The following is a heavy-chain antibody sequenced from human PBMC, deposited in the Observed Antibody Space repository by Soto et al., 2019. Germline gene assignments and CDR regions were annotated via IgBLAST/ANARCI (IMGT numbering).Heavy chain of an antibody. J-gene: IGHJ6*02. CDR3: GIVTGPSAYYNGMDV. V-gene: IGHV3-74*01. D-gene: IGHD3-9*01. CDR1: GFTFSGYW. Sequence: GGSLRLSCAASGFTFSGYWMHWVRQAPGKGLAWVSHITSEGSSTTYADSVKGRFTISRDNAKNTLYLQMNSLRAEDTAVYYCGIVTGPSAYYNGMDVWGQGTTVTVSS. CDR2: ITSEGSST.